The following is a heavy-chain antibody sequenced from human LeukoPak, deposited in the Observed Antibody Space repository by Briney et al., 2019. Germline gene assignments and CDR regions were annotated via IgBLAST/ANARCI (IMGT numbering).Heavy chain of an antibody. CDR3: ARHVATIVRGVVSMGLDY. D-gene: IGHD3-10*01. V-gene: IGHV4-30-2*01. CDR1: GGSISSGGYS. Sequence: SQTLSLTCAVSGGSISSGGYSWSWIRQPPGKGLEWIGYIYHSGSTYYNPSLKSRVTISVDRSKNQFSLKLSSVTAADTAVYYCARHVATIVRGVVSMGLDYWGQGTLVTVSS. CDR2: IYHSGST. J-gene: IGHJ4*02.